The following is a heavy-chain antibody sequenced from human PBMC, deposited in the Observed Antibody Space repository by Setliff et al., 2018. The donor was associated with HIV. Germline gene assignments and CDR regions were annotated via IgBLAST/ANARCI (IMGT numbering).Heavy chain of an antibody. J-gene: IGHJ6*03. Sequence: GGSLRLSCAPSGFSFGDYWMTWVRQAPGKGLEWVASIREDATSKYYVGSVKGRFTISRDNAKNSLYLQMDSLRAEDTAVYYCARAYYHHSGAYWSTDYYYSYIDVWGKGTTVTVSS. CDR2: IREDATSK. CDR1: GFSFGDYW. CDR3: ARAYYHHSGAYWSTDYYYSYIDV. D-gene: IGHD3-22*01. V-gene: IGHV3-7*03.